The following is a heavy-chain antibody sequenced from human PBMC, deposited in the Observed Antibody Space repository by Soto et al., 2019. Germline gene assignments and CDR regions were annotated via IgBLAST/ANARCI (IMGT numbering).Heavy chain of an antibody. D-gene: IGHD5-12*01. CDR3: ARFEYSGYDYPNFDY. V-gene: IGHV4-39*01. CDR2: IYYSGST. CDR1: GGSISSSSYY. J-gene: IGHJ4*02. Sequence: PSETLSLTCTVSGGSISSSSYYWGWIRQPPGKGLEWIGSIYYSGSTYYNPSLKSRVTISVDTSKNQFSLKLSSVTAADTAVYYCARFEYSGYDYPNFDYWGQGTLDTVSS.